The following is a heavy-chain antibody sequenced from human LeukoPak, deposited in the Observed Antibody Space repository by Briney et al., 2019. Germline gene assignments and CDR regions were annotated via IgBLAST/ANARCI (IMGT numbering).Heavy chain of an antibody. Sequence: ASVKVSCKASGYTFTSYGISWVRQAPGQGLEWMGWINPNSGGTNYAQKFQGRVTTTRDTSISTAYMELSRLRSDDTAVYYCARGLRGGNGAFDIWGQGTMVTVSS. CDR3: ARGLRGGNGAFDI. J-gene: IGHJ3*02. D-gene: IGHD4-23*01. V-gene: IGHV1-2*02. CDR2: INPNSGGT. CDR1: GYTFTSYG.